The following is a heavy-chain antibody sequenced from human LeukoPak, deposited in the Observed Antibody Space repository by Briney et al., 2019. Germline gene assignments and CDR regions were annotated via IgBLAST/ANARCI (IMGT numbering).Heavy chain of an antibody. CDR1: GFTFSIYA. CDR2: ISGRGGST. J-gene: IGHJ6*04. CDR3: AKVGEVGTSIGSDRYYYYGMDV. Sequence: EGSLRLSCAASGFTFSIYAMSWVRQATGEGLEWVSAISGRGGSTYYADSVRGRFTIYRDNSKNTLYLQMNSLRAEDTAVYYCAKVGEVGTSIGSDRYYYYGMDVWGKGTTVTVSS. V-gene: IGHV3-23*01. D-gene: IGHD2-21*02.